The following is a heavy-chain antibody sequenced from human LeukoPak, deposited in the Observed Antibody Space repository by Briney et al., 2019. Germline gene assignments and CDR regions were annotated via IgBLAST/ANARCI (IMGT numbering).Heavy chain of an antibody. J-gene: IGHJ3*02. Sequence: SQTLSLTYAISGDSVSSNSGVWNWIRQSPSRGLEWLGRTYYRSKWYTDYAVSVKSRITINPDTSKNQLSLHLNSVTPEDTAVYYCARRTRSGHDAFDIWGQGTMITVSS. CDR3: ARRTRSGHDAFDI. CDR1: GDSVSSNSGV. V-gene: IGHV6-1*01. CDR2: TYYRSKWYT. D-gene: IGHD6-19*01.